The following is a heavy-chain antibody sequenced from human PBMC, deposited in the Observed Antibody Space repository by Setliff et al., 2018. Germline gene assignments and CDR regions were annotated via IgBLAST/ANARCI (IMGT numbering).Heavy chain of an antibody. CDR1: RGSISSYY. CDR2: IYIGGSA. V-gene: IGHV4-4*07. CDR3: AREQWLDPPGYYYMDV. Sequence: PSETLSLTCTVSRGSISSYYWIWIRPPAGKGLEWIGHIYIGGSANYNPSLKSRVTMSIDTSKNQFSLKLNSVTAADMAVYYFAREQWLDPPGYYYMDVWAKGTTVTVAS. D-gene: IGHD6-19*01. J-gene: IGHJ6*03.